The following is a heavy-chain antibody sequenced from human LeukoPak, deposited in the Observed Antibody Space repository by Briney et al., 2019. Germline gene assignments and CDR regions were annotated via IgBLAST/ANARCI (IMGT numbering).Heavy chain of an antibody. Sequence: PSETLSLTCTVSGGSISSYYWSWIRQPPGKGLEWIGYIYYSGSTNYNPSLKSRVTISVDTSKNQFSLKLSSVTAADTAVYYCARVSPAYCGGDCLLPYSAFDIWGQGTMVAVSS. CDR3: ARVSPAYCGGDCLLPYSAFDI. J-gene: IGHJ3*02. D-gene: IGHD2-21*01. CDR2: IYYSGST. V-gene: IGHV4-59*08. CDR1: GGSISSYY.